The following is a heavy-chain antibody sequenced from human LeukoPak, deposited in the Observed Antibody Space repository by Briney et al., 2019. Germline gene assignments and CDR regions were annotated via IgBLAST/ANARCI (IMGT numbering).Heavy chain of an antibody. CDR1: GGTFSSYT. CDR2: IIPILGIA. CDR3: ARDLGGRNAFDI. D-gene: IGHD3-16*01. V-gene: IGHV1-69*04. J-gene: IGHJ3*02. Sequence: SVKVSCKASGGTFSSYTISWVRQAPGQGLEWMGRIIPILGIANYAQKFQGRVTMTRDTSTSTVYMELSSLRSEDTAVYYCARDLGGRNAFDIWGQGTMVTVSS.